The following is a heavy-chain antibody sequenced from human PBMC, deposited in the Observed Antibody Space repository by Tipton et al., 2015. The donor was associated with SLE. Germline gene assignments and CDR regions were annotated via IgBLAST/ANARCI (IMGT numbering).Heavy chain of an antibody. CDR1: DGSIRSTNYY. J-gene: IGHJ4*02. D-gene: IGHD5-12*01. Sequence: TLSLTCTVSDGSIRSTNYYWGWIRQPPGKGLEWIGYIGYGGSTYYNPSLKSRVTISMDTSKNQFSLKLTSVTAADTAVYYCARGGVGGYDYFDYWGQGTLVTVSS. CDR3: ARGGVGGYDYFDY. CDR2: IGYGGST. V-gene: IGHV4-31*03.